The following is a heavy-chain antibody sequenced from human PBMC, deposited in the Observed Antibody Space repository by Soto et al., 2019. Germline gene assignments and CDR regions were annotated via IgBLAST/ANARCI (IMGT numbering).Heavy chain of an antibody. J-gene: IGHJ4*02. CDR3: ARIYSSSSGYIDY. V-gene: IGHV5-51*01. CDR2: IYPGDSDT. D-gene: IGHD6-6*01. Sequence: PGESLKISCKGSGYSFTSYWIGWVRQMPGKGLEWMGIIYPGDSDTRYSPSSQGQVTISADKSISTAYLQWSSLKASDTAMYYCARIYSSSSGYIDYWGQGTLVTVSS. CDR1: GYSFTSYW.